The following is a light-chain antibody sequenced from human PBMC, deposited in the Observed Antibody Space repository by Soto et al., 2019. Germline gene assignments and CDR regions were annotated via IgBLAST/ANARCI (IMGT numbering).Light chain of an antibody. CDR1: QSVSNY. V-gene: IGKV3-11*01. CDR3: QQRSDWLT. Sequence: ETVLTQSPATLSLPPGENAILSCRASQSVSNYLAWYQQKPGQPPTLLIYDASYRATGIPARFSGGGSGTDFTLSISSLEPEDFAVYYCQQRSDWLTFGGGTKVEIK. J-gene: IGKJ4*01. CDR2: DAS.